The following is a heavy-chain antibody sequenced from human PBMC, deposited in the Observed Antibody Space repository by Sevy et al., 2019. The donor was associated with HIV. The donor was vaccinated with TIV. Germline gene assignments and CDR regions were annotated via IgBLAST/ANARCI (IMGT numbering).Heavy chain of an antibody. D-gene: IGHD5-12*01. Sequence: LGGSLRLSCAASGFTFSSYSMNWVRQAPGKGLEWVSSISSSSSYIYYADSVKGRFTISRDNAKNSLYLQMNSLRAEDTAVYYCARAWYSGYDAPIGYWGQGTLVTVSS. V-gene: IGHV3-21*01. CDR3: ARAWYSGYDAPIGY. CDR1: GFTFSSYS. J-gene: IGHJ4*02. CDR2: ISSSSSYI.